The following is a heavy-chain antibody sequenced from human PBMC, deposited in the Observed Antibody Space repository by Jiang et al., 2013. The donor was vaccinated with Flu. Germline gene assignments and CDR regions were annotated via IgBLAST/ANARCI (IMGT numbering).Heavy chain of an antibody. CDR2: IYPGDSDT. Sequence: EWMGIIYPGDSDTRYSPSFQGQVTISADKSISTAYLQWSSLKASDTAMYYCARRTDSSGYYSFDYWGQGTLVTVSS. J-gene: IGHJ4*02. D-gene: IGHD3-22*01. V-gene: IGHV5-51*01. CDR3: ARRTDSSGYYSFDY.